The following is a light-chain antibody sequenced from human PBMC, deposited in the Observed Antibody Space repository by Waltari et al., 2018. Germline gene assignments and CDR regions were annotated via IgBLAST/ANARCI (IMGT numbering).Light chain of an antibody. CDR3: QQYNSHPYS. CDR1: QAITTY. CDR2: AAS. J-gene: IGKJ2*03. V-gene: IGKV1-17*01. Sequence: IQMTQSPSSLSASAGDTVTITCRASQAITTYLNWYQQKPGKAPKRLIHAASSLESGVPSRFSGSGSGTDFTLIIGSLQPEDFATYYCQQYNSHPYSFGQGTKLEIK.